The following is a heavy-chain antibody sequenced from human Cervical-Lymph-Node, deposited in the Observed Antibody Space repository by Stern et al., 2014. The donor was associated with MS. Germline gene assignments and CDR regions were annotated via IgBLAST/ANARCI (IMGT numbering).Heavy chain of an antibody. D-gene: IGHD3-10*01. V-gene: IGHV3-30-3*01. CDR3: ARGGRGVGLEY. CDR1: GFTFSTYA. Sequence: MKLVESGGGGVQPGRSLSLSCVASGFTFSTYAMHWVRQAPGKGLEWVAFVSYDGTQRNSTDSVKARFTISRDNSKNTLYLHMNSLRDEDTAVYFCARGGRGVGLEYWGQGALVTVSS. J-gene: IGHJ4*02. CDR2: VSYDGTQR.